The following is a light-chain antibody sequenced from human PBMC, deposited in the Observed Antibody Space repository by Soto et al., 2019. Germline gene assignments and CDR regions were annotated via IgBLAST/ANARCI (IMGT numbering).Light chain of an antibody. V-gene: IGLV4-60*03. CDR2: LEGSGSY. CDR3: ETWDSNTRV. CDR1: SGHSSYI. J-gene: IGLJ3*02. Sequence: QPVLTQSSSASASLGSSVKLTCTLSSGHSSYIIAWHQQQPGNAPRYLMKLEGSGSYNKGSGVPDRFSGSSSGADRYLTISNLQSEDEADYYCETWDSNTRVFGGGTKLTVL.